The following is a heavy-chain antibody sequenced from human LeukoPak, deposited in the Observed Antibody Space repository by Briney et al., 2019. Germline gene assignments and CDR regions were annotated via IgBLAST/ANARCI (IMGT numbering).Heavy chain of an antibody. CDR2: IGTETNNYAT. CDR1: GFSISGSA. V-gene: IGHV3-73*01. Sequence: PGGSLRLSCAASGFSISGSAIHWVRQASGKGLEWIGHIGTETNNYATAYAASVKGRFTISRNDSKNTAYLQMNSLQSEDTAVYYCSRTGVVSPDYWGQGTLVTVSS. D-gene: IGHD2-15*01. J-gene: IGHJ4*02. CDR3: SRTGVVSPDY.